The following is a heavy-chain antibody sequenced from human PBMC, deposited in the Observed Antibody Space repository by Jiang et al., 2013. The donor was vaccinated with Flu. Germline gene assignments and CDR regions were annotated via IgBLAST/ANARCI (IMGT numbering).Heavy chain of an antibody. D-gene: IGHD1-26*01. CDR1: GFTFSTSA. CDR2: IVVGHDDP. V-gene: IGHV1-58*01. J-gene: IGHJ4*02. Sequence: CKTSGFTFSTSAVQWVRQARGQGLEWIGWIVVGHDDPEYAQKFQGRVSITRDMSTSTAYLELHSLRSEDTAVYYCAAEDPQGTYWRYWGQGTLVTVSS. CDR3: AAEDPQGTYWRY.